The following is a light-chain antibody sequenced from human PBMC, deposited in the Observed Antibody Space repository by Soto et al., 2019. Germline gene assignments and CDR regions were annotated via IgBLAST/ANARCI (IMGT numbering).Light chain of an antibody. CDR1: SGHSSYA. Sequence: QPVLTQSPSASASLGASVKLTCTLSSGHSSYAIAWHQQQPEKGPRYLMKLDSDGSHTKGDAIPDRFSGSSSGAERYLTISSLQSEAEADYYCQTWGTGIHVVFGGGTQLTVL. CDR3: QTWGTGIHVV. J-gene: IGLJ2*01. CDR2: LDSDGSH. V-gene: IGLV4-69*01.